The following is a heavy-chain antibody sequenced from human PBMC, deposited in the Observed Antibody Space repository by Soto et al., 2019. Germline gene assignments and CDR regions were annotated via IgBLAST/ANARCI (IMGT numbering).Heavy chain of an antibody. CDR3: ARIGDIYGVGPNNWFDP. D-gene: IGHD2-8*01. CDR2: IYHSGNT. J-gene: IGHJ5*02. CDR1: AASVNSGSYY. Sequence: ECRSLTCRVSAASVNSGSYYWGWIRQPPGKGLEWIGSIYHSGNTYYNPSLKGRVTMLVDTSKNQFSLKLKSVNASDTAVYYCARIGDIYGVGPNNWFDPWGQGTLVTVYS. V-gene: IGHV4-39*01.